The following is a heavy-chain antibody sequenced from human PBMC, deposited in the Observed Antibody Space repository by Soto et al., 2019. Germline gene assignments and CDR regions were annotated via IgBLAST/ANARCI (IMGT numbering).Heavy chain of an antibody. D-gene: IGHD6-25*01. CDR2: IWYDGSNK. CDR1: GFTFSNFG. CDR3: ARVESSSTAATGFCY. Sequence: QVQLVESGGGVVQPGRSLRLSCAASGFTFSNFGMHWVRQAPGKGLEWVSLIWYDGSNKYYADSVKGRFTISRDNSKNTLYLQMDSLRAEDTAMYYGARVESSSTAATGFCYWGQGALVTVSS. J-gene: IGHJ4*02. V-gene: IGHV3-33*01.